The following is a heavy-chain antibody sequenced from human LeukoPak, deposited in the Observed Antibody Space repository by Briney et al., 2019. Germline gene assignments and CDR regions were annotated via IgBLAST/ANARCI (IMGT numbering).Heavy chain of an antibody. J-gene: IGHJ4*02. CDR3: ARTDCSGGSCHFDY. CDR2: IIPIFGTA. D-gene: IGHD2-15*01. CDR1: GGTLSSYA. Sequence: SVKVSCKASGGTLSSYAISWVRQAPGQGLEWMGGIIPIFGTANYAQKFQGRVTITADESTSTAYMELSSLRSEDTAVYYCARTDCSGGSCHFDYWGQGTLVTASS. V-gene: IGHV1-69*13.